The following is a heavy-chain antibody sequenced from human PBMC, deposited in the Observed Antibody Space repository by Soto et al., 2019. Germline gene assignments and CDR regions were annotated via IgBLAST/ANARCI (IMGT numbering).Heavy chain of an antibody. Sequence: EVQLLESGGGLVQPGGSLRLSCAASGFTFIRYAMSWVRQAPGKGLEWVSAISGSGGSTYYADSVNGRFTISRDNSKNTLYLQMNSLRSEDTAVYYCATLPNTYGGKRNYFEYWGQGTLVTVSS. CDR3: ATLPNTYGGKRNYFEY. CDR1: GFTFIRYA. CDR2: ISGSGGST. D-gene: IGHD2-15*01. J-gene: IGHJ4*02. V-gene: IGHV3-23*01.